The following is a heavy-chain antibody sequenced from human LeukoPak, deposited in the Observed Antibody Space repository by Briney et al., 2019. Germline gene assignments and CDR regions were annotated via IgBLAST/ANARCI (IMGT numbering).Heavy chain of an antibody. J-gene: IGHJ6*02. CDR2: INHSGST. CDR3: ARFDYYYGMDV. V-gene: IGHV4-34*01. CDR1: GGSFSGYY. Sequence: SETLSLTCAVYGGSFSGYYWSWIRQPPGKGLEWIGEINHSGSTNYNPSLKSRVTMSVDTSKSQFSLKLSSVTAADTAVYYCARFDYYYGMDVWGQGTTVTVSS.